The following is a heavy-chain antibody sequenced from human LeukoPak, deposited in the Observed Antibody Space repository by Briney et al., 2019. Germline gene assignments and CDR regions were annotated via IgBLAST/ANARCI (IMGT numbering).Heavy chain of an antibody. D-gene: IGHD3-22*01. V-gene: IGHV3-53*01. CDR2: IYSGGRT. J-gene: IGHJ3*02. CDR1: GFTVSSNY. CDR3: AKGRMNDYDSSGPDALDI. Sequence: GGSLRLSCAASGFTVSSNYMSWVRQAPPRGLVGVSCIYSGGRTDYSDSVMSRFTISRDNSKNTLYMQMNSLRAEDTAVYYCAKGRMNDYDSSGPDALDIWGQGTRVTVSS.